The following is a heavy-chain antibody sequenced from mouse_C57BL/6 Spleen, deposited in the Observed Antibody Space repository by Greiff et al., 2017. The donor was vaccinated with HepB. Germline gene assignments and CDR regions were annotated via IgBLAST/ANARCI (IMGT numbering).Heavy chain of an antibody. V-gene: IGHV5-17*01. CDR3: ARHFPGFAY. CDR1: GFTFSDYG. J-gene: IGHJ3*01. CDR2: ISSGSSTI. Sequence: EVQLVESGGGLVKPGGSLKLSCAASGFTFSDYGMHWVRQAPETGLEWVAYISSGSSTIYYADTVKGRFTISRDNAKNTLFLQMTSLRSEDTAMYYCARHFPGFAYWGQGTLVTVSA.